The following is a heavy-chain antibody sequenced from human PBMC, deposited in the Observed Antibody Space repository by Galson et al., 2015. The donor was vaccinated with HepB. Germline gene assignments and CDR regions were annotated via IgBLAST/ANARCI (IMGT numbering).Heavy chain of an antibody. Sequence: SVKVSCKASGYTFTSYAMHWVRQAPGQRLEWMGWINAGNGNTKYSQNFQGRVTITRDTSASTAYMELSSLRSEDTAVYYCARVEGDFWSGYSDSRFDPWGQGTLVTVSS. J-gene: IGHJ5*02. CDR3: ARVEGDFWSGYSDSRFDP. D-gene: IGHD3-3*01. CDR1: GYTFTSYA. V-gene: IGHV1-3*01. CDR2: INAGNGNT.